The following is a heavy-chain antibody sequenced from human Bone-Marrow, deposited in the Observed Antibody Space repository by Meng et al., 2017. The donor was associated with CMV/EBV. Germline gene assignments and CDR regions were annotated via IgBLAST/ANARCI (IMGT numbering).Heavy chain of an antibody. D-gene: IGHD3-3*01. V-gene: IGHV3-66*02. CDR2: IYSGGST. CDR3: ARVSGFWSRHEGMDV. CDR1: GFTVSSNY. Sequence: GGSLRLSCAASGFTVSSNYMSWVRQAPGKGLEWVSVIYSGGSTNYADSVKGRFTISRDNSKNTLYLQMNSLRAEDTAVYYCARVSGFWSRHEGMDVWGQGTTVTVSS. J-gene: IGHJ6*02.